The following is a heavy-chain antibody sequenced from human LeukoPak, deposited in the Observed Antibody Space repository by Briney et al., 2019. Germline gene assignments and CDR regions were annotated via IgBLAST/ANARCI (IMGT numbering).Heavy chain of an antibody. J-gene: IGHJ4*02. CDR2: ISSNGGST. CDR1: GFTFSSYG. Sequence: GGSLRLSCAASGFTFSSYGMHWVRQAPGKGLVYVSAISSNGGSTYYANSVKGRFTISRDNSKNTLYLQMGSLRAEDMAVYYCARVGSGSYYYWGQGTLVTVSS. D-gene: IGHD3-10*01. CDR3: ARVGSGSYYY. V-gene: IGHV3-64*01.